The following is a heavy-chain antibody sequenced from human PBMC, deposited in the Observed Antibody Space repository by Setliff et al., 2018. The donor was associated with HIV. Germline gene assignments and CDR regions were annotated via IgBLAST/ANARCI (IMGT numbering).Heavy chain of an antibody. V-gene: IGHV4-61*02. CDR3: AREYSSSSANWYFDL. CDR1: GVSITNGTFY. D-gene: IGHD6-6*01. Sequence: SETLSLTCTVSGVSITNGTFYWNWIRQPAGKGLEWIGRIAKTGSTNYNPSLKSRLTISMDTSKNQFSLKLNSVTAADTAVYYCAREYSSSSANWYFDLWGRGTLVTVSS. CDR2: IAKTGST. J-gene: IGHJ2*01.